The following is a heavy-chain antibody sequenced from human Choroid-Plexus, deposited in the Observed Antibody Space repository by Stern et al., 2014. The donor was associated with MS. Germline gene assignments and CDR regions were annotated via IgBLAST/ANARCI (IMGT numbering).Heavy chain of an antibody. CDR2: VSHDGSYK. CDR3: AKDRQYLTYFFDH. Sequence: QMQLVQSGGGVVQPGRPLRLSCVASGFTFGSCAMHWVRQAPGKGLEWVGGVSHDGSYKYYADSVKDRFTISRDNSQNTLYMQMSSLRPEDTAVYYCAKDRQYLTYFFDHWGQGSLVTVSS. J-gene: IGHJ5*02. D-gene: IGHD2/OR15-2a*01. CDR1: GFTFGSCA. V-gene: IGHV3-30*18.